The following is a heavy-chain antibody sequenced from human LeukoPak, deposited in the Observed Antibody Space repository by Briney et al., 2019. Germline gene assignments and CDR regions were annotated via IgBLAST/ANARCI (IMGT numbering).Heavy chain of an antibody. V-gene: IGHV3-23*01. CDR3: AKEAGSWFGELPLN. CDR1: GFTFSSYG. CDR2: ISGSGGST. Sequence: GGTLRLSCAASGFTFSSYGMSWVRQAPGKGLEWVSAISGSGGSTYYADSVKGRFTISRDNSKNTLYLQMNSLRAEDTAVYYCAKEAGSWFGELPLNWGQGTLVTVSS. D-gene: IGHD3-10*01. J-gene: IGHJ4*02.